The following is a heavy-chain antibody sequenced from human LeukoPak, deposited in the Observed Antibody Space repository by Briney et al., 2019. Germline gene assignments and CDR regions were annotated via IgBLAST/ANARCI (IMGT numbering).Heavy chain of an antibody. V-gene: IGHV3-21*01. CDR2: ISSSSSYI. CDR3: ARARTSVVVVAATTYYYYGMDV. CDR1: GFTFSSYS. Sequence: GGSLRLSCAASGFTFSSYSMNWVRQAPGKGLEWVSSISSSSSYIYYADSVKGRFTISRDNAKNSLYLQMNRLRAEDTAVYYCARARTSVVVVAATTYYYYGMDVWGKGTTVTVSS. D-gene: IGHD2-15*01. J-gene: IGHJ6*04.